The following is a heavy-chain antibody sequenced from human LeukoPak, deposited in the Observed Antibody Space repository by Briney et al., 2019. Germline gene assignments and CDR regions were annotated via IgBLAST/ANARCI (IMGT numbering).Heavy chain of an antibody. Sequence: SETLSLTCSVSGGSISDYYWSWVRQPPGKTLEWIGYVYYNGNTKYSPSLKSRVTMSVDPSKNQFSLKLTSVTAADTAIYYCARHSSDWFYFDSWGRGTLVTVSS. CDR3: ARHSSDWFYFDS. J-gene: IGHJ4*02. V-gene: IGHV4-59*01. CDR1: GGSISDYY. CDR2: VYYNGNT. D-gene: IGHD3-9*01.